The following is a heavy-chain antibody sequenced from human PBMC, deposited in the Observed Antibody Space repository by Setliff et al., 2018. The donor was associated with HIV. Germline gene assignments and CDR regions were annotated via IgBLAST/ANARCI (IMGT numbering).Heavy chain of an antibody. V-gene: IGHV7-4-1*02. CDR2: INTNTGNP. Sequence: ASVKVSCKASGYTFNNYAMNWVRQAPRQGLELMGWINTNTGNPTYAQGFTGRFVFSLDTSVSTAYLRISSLKAEDTAVYFCARDLKRPNSNFWGGYPIPFDSWGQGTLVTVSS. D-gene: IGHD3-3*01. CDR3: ARDLKRPNSNFWGGYPIPFDS. J-gene: IGHJ4*02. CDR1: GYTFNNYA.